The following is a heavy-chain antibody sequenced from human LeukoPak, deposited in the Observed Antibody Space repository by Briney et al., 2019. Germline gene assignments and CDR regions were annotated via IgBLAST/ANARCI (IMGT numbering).Heavy chain of an antibody. D-gene: IGHD3-10*01. J-gene: IGHJ4*02. V-gene: IGHV3-43*01. CDR3: AKDHYYGSGSYSRWVYFDY. CDR2: ISWDGGST. CDR1: GSTFDDYT. Sequence: GGSLRLSCAASGSTFDDYTMHWVRQAPGKGLEWVSLISWDGGSTYYADSVKGRFTISRDNSKNSLYLQMNSLRTEDTALYFCAKDHYYGSGSYSRWVYFDYWGQGTLVTVSS.